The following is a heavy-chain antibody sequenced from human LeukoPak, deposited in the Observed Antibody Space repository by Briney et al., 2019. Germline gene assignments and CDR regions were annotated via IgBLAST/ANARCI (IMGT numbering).Heavy chain of an antibody. CDR2: ISYDGSNK. D-gene: IGHD3-22*01. CDR1: GFTFSSYA. CDR3: ARSGPRYYYDSSGYYYLDY. J-gene: IGHJ4*02. Sequence: GGSLRLSCAASGFTFSSYAMHWVRQAPGKGLEWVAVISYDGSNKYYADSVKGRFTISRDNSKNTLYLQMNSLRAEDTAVYYCARSGPRYYYDSSGYYYLDYWGQGTLVTVSS. V-gene: IGHV3-30*04.